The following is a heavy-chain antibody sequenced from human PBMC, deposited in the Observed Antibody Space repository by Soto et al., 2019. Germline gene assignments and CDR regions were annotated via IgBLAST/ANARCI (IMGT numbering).Heavy chain of an antibody. CDR2: IYSSGST. CDR1: GGSISGNY. V-gene: IGHV4-59*01. CDR3: ARGPGFCTRTSNCRYPNFDF. J-gene: IGHJ4*02. Sequence: SETLSLTCSVSGGSISGNYWSWIRQAPGKGLEWIGYIYSSGSTNYNPSLRSRVTISVDTSKSQFSLRLSSVTAADTAVYYWARGPGFCTRTSNCRYPNFDFGGQGTRATVPS. D-gene: IGHD2-8*01.